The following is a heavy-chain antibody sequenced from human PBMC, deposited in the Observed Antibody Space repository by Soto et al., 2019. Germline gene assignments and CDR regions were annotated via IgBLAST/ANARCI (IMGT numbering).Heavy chain of an antibody. D-gene: IGHD3-16*01. CDR2: IFSSGTT. J-gene: IGHJ6*02. Sequence: SETLSLTCSVSGDSIGSGNKYWSWIRHAPGKGLEWIGYIFSSGTTYYNPSLKSRLTMSLDTSQSQFSLKLNSVTAADTAVYFCARVPSPFDFYYAMDVWGQGTTVTVSS. CDR1: GDSIGSGNKY. CDR3: ARVPSPFDFYYAMDV. V-gene: IGHV4-30-4*02.